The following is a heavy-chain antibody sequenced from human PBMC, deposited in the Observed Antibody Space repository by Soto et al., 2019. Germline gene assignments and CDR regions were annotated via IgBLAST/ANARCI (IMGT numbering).Heavy chain of an antibody. Sequence: SPTLSLTCVISGDSVSSNSAAWNWIRQSPSRGLEWLGRTYYRSKWYNDYAVSVKSRITINPDTSKNQFSLQLNSVTPEDTAVYYCARTEGYCSSTSCFPNWFDPWGQGTLVTVSS. CDR3: ARTEGYCSSTSCFPNWFDP. CDR1: GDSVSSNSAA. CDR2: TYYRSKWYN. V-gene: IGHV6-1*01. J-gene: IGHJ5*02. D-gene: IGHD2-2*01.